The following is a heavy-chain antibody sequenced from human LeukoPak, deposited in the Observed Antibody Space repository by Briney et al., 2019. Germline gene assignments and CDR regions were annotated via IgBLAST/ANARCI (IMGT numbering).Heavy chain of an antibody. Sequence: GGSLRLSCAASGFTFSSYAMSWVRQAPGKGLEWVSSISGSNDNTYYADSVKDRFTISRDNSKNTLSLQMNSLRAEDTAVYYCAKGRGTAVTSAANYWGQGTLVTVSS. CDR1: GFTFSSYA. J-gene: IGHJ4*02. CDR2: ISGSNDNT. CDR3: AKGRGTAVTSAANY. D-gene: IGHD4-17*01. V-gene: IGHV3-23*01.